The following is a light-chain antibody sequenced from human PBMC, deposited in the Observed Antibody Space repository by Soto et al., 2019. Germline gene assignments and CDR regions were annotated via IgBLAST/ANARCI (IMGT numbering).Light chain of an antibody. CDR2: DVT. Sequence: QSVLTQPPSASGSPGQSVTISCTGTSSDVGGYNFVSWYQQHPGKAPKLMIYDVTERPSGVPDRFSGSRSGTSASLAISGLQSEDEADYYCAAWDGSLNGVLFGGGTQLTVL. J-gene: IGLJ2*01. V-gene: IGLV2-8*01. CDR1: SSDVGGYNF. CDR3: AAWDGSLNGVL.